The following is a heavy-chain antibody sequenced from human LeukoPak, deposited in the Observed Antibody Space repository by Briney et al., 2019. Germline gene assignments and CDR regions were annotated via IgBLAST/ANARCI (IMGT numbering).Heavy chain of an antibody. CDR3: AKAGLGIRGKFDY. Sequence: GGSLRLSCAASGFTFSSYGMHWVRQAPGKGLEWVAFIRYDGSNKYYADSVKGRFTISRDNSKNTLYLQMNSLRAEDTAVYYCAKAGLGIRGKFDYWGQGTRVTVSS. D-gene: IGHD7-27*01. CDR2: IRYDGSNK. CDR1: GFTFSSYG. J-gene: IGHJ4*02. V-gene: IGHV3-30*02.